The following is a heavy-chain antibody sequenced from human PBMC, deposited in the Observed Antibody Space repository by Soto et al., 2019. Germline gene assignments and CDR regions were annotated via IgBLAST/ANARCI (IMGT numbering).Heavy chain of an antibody. CDR2: ISYDGSNK. CDR1: GFTFSFYG. CDR3: AKDLGHGGRGAFDI. D-gene: IGHD7-27*01. V-gene: IGHV3-30*18. J-gene: IGHJ3*02. Sequence: QVQLVESGGGVVQPERSLRLSCAASGFTFSFYGMHWVRQAPGKGLEWVAVISYDGSNKYYADSVKGRFTISRDNSKNTLYLQMNSLRAEDTAVYYCAKDLGHGGRGAFDIWGQGTMVTVSS.